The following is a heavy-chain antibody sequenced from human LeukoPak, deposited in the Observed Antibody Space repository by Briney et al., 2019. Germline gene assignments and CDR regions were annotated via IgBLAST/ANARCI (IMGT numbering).Heavy chain of an antibody. V-gene: IGHV4-39*02. D-gene: IGHD5-24*01. CDR3: ASLRDGYNYGYFDF. J-gene: IGHJ4*02. CDR2: TYYGGNT. Sequence: SETLSLTCTVSGGSISSGSYFWGWIRQPPGKGLEWIGSTYYGGNTYYNPSLKSRVTISVDTSKNRFSLRLSSVTAADTAVYYCASLRDGYNYGYFDFWGQGTLVTVSS. CDR1: GGSISSGSYF.